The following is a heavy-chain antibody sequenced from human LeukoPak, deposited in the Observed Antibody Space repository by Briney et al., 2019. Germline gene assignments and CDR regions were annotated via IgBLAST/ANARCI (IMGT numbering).Heavy chain of an antibody. V-gene: IGHV3-21*01. CDR1: GFTFGTYS. J-gene: IGHJ5*02. Sequence: PGGSLRLSCAASGFTFGTYSMIWVRQAPRKGLEWVSSISGSSNYIYYADSVQGRFTVSRDNTKHSLYLHMNSLRAEDTAVYYCARLGVGDLRAGFDPWGQGTPVTVSS. CDR2: ISGSSNYI. D-gene: IGHD1-26*01. CDR3: ARLGVGDLRAGFDP.